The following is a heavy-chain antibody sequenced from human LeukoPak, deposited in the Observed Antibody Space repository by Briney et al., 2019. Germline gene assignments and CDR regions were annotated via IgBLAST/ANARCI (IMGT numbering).Heavy chain of an antibody. J-gene: IGHJ3*02. V-gene: IGHV4-34*01. CDR3: ARRGQTGTTGQSFHI. CDR2: VNHSGST. D-gene: IGHD1/OR15-1a*01. Sequence: SETLSLTCVVYGGSFSGYYWSWIRQPPGKGLEWIGEVNHSGSTNYNPSLKSRVTISVDTSKNQFSLKLSSVTAADTAVYYCARRGQTGTTGQSFHIWGQGTVVSVSS. CDR1: GGSFSGYY.